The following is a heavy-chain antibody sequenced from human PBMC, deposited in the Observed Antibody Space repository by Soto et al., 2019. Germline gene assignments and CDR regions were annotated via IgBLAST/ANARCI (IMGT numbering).Heavy chain of an antibody. CDR2: IKQDGSEK. V-gene: IGHV3-7*01. D-gene: IGHD6-13*01. Sequence: GGSLRLSCAASGFTFSSYWMSWVRQAPGKGLEWVANIKQDGSEKYYADSVKGRFTISRDNAKNTLYLQMNSLRAEDTAVYYCTTALGYSSSWGAEYFQPWGQGTLVTV. CDR1: GFTFSSYW. CDR3: TTALGYSSSWGAEYFQP. J-gene: IGHJ1*01.